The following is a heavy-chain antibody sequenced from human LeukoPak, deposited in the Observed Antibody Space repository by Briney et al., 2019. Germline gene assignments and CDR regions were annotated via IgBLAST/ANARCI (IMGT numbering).Heavy chain of an antibody. D-gene: IGHD3-10*01. Sequence: PGESLKISCKGSGYSFTHYWIGWVRQMPGKGLEWMGIIYPGDSDTRYSPSFQGQVTISADKSISTAYMELSRLRSDDTAVYYCARADGYYGSGKGWFDPWGQGTLVTVSS. V-gene: IGHV5-51*01. CDR3: ARADGYYGSGKGWFDP. J-gene: IGHJ5*02. CDR1: GYSFTHYW. CDR2: IYPGDSDT.